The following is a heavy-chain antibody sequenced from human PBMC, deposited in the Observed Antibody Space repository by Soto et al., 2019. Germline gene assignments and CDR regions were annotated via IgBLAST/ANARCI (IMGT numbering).Heavy chain of an antibody. Sequence: SETLSLTCTVSGGSISSYYWSWIRQPPGKGLEWIGYIYYSGSTNYNPSLKSRVTISVDTSKNQFSLKLSSVTAADTAVYYCARGRSGSYSYYYYGLDVWGQGTTVTASS. CDR2: IYYSGST. CDR3: ARGRSGSYSYYYYGLDV. V-gene: IGHV4-59*01. J-gene: IGHJ6*02. D-gene: IGHD1-26*01. CDR1: GGSISSYY.